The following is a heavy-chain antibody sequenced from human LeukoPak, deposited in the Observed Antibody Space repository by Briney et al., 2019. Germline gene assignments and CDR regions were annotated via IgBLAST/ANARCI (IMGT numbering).Heavy chain of an antibody. D-gene: IGHD5-18*01. CDR3: ARGFGPVSYGIMKYYFDY. CDR2: IYTSGST. V-gene: IGHV4-61*02. Sequence: SETLSLTCSVSGGSISSGSYYWSWIRQPAGKGLEWIGRIYTSGSTNYNPSLKSRVTISVDTSKNQFSLKLSSVTAADTAVYYCARGFGPVSYGIMKYYFDYWGQGTLVTVSS. J-gene: IGHJ4*02. CDR1: GGSISSGSYY.